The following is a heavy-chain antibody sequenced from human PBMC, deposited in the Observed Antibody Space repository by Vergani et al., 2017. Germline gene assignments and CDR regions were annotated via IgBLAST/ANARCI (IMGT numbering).Heavy chain of an antibody. CDR3: AREYSNTAGRSFYF. D-gene: IGHD2/OR15-2a*01. CDR2: VATGTKSQ. CDR1: GFDFSSYI. J-gene: IGHJ3*01. V-gene: IGHV3-48*01. Sequence: QLVESGGGWVQPGGSLRLSCVVSGFDFSSYIMNWVRQAPGKGLEWVSFVATGTKSQSYAESVKGRFTISRDSAKNSLYLQMDSLRAEDTAVYYCAREYSNTAGRSFYFWGQGTKVTVSS.